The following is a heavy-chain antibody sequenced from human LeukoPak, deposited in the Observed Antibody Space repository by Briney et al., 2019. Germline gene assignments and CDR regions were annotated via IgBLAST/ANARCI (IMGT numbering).Heavy chain of an antibody. V-gene: IGHV3-21*01. J-gene: IGHJ2*01. CDR1: GFTFSGYS. Sequence: PGGSLRLSCAASGFTFSGYSMNWVRQAPGKGLEWVSSISSSSSYIYYADSVKGRFTISRDNAKNSLYLQMNSLRAEDTAVYYCARDPGGTSGGTARVYYWYFDLWGRGTLVTVSS. CDR3: ARDPGGTSGGTARVYYWYFDL. D-gene: IGHD2-15*01. CDR2: ISSSSSYI.